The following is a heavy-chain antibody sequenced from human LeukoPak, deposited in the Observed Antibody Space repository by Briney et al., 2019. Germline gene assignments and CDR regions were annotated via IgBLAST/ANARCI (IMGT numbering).Heavy chain of an antibody. CDR2: INHSGST. Sequence: PSETLSLTCAVYGGSFSGYYWSWIRQPPGKGLEWIGEINHSGSTNYNPSLKSRVTISVDTSKNQFSLKLSSVTAADTAVYYCARGGRYYYDSSGSYHDVFDIWGQGTRVTVSS. V-gene: IGHV4-34*01. D-gene: IGHD3-22*01. CDR3: ARGGRYYYDSSGSYHDVFDI. J-gene: IGHJ3*02. CDR1: GGSFSGYY.